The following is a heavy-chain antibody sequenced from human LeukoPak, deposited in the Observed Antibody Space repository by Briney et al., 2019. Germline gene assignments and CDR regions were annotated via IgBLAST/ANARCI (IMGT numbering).Heavy chain of an antibody. D-gene: IGHD1-26*01. CDR3: ARDPYSGSYGDSYYYYMDV. Sequence: GGSLRLSCAASGFTFSSYWMTWVRQAPGKGLEWVANIKQDGSEKYYVDSVKGRFTISRDNAKNSLYLQMNSLRAEDTAVYYCARDPYSGSYGDSYYYYMDVWGKGTTVTISS. CDR2: IKQDGSEK. J-gene: IGHJ6*03. CDR1: GFTFSSYW. V-gene: IGHV3-7*01.